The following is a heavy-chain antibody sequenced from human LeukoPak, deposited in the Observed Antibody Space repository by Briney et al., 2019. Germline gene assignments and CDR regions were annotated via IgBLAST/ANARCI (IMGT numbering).Heavy chain of an antibody. CDR2: INGDGSST. CDR1: GFTFSTYW. V-gene: IGHV3-74*01. J-gene: IGHJ4*02. D-gene: IGHD6-19*01. CDR3: SNFDSSGWYGASD. Sequence: GGSLRLSCAASGFTFSTYWMHWVRQAPGKGLVWVSRINGDGSSTSYADSVKGRFTISRDNAKNTLYLQMNSLRAEDTAVYYCSNFDSSGWYGASDWGQGTLVTVSS.